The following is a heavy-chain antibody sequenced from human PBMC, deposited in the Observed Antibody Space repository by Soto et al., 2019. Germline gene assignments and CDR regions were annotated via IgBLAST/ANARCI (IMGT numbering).Heavy chain of an antibody. Sequence: QVQLVQSGAEVKEAGSSVKVSCKASGGTFSSDSFSWVRQAPGQGLEWMGGIIPMFDTPIYAQKFQDRVTITADESTSTAYMQLSSLRSGDTTVYYCARSGGLDRDFNYWGQGSLVTVSS. D-gene: IGHD2-15*01. V-gene: IGHV1-69*12. CDR1: GGTFSSDS. CDR2: IIPMFDTP. CDR3: ARSGGLDRDFNY. J-gene: IGHJ4*02.